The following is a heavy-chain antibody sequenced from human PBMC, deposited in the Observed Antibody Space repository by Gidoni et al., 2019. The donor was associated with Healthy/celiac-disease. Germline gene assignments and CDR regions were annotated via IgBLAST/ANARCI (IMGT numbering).Heavy chain of an antibody. CDR2: IYSGGST. J-gene: IGHJ5*02. CDR1: GFSVSSNY. D-gene: IGHD3-22*01. CDR3: ARETYDSSGYYLGRFDP. V-gene: IGHV3-53*01. Sequence: EVQLVESGGGLIQPGWSLRLSCAASGFSVSSNYMSWVRQAPGKGLEWVSVIYSGGSTYYADSVKGRFTISRDNSKNTLYLQMNSLRAEDTAVYYCARETYDSSGYYLGRFDPWGQGTLVTVSS.